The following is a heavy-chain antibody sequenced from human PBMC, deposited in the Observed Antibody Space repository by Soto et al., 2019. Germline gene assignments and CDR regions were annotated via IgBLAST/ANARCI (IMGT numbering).Heavy chain of an antibody. CDR1: GGTFSTYA. Sequence: QIQLVQSGAEVKKPGSSVKVSCKASGGTFSTYAISWVRQAPGQGLEWMGGIIPMSGRTTYAQKFQDRVTSTADKSTTTAYMELSSLRSEDPAVYYCALGSDYLFDPWGRGTLVTVSS. D-gene: IGHD4-17*01. CDR2: IIPMSGRT. J-gene: IGHJ5*02. CDR3: ALGSDYLFDP. V-gene: IGHV1-69*06.